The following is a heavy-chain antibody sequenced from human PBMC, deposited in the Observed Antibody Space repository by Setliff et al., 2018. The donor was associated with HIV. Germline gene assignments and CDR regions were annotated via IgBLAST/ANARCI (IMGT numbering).Heavy chain of an antibody. Sequence: PSKTLSLTCAVYGGSFSANYWSWIRQVPGKGLEWIGEINHSGSTNYNPSLQRRVIMSVDTSAKQFYLKVNSVTAADTAVYFCARRARFCTSATCYRHFDFWGEGALVTVSS. V-gene: IGHV4-34*01. CDR1: GGSFSANY. J-gene: IGHJ4*02. CDR3: ARRARFCTSATCYRHFDF. D-gene: IGHD2-2*01. CDR2: INHSGST.